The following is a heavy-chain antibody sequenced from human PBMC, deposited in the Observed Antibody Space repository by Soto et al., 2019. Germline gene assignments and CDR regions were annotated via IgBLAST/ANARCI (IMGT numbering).Heavy chain of an antibody. V-gene: IGHV3-53*04. CDR2: IYGGGST. CDR3: ASPVECSTTSCIR. D-gene: IGHD2-2*01. J-gene: IGHJ4*02. CDR1: GFTVSSNY. Sequence: GGSLRLSCAASGFTVSSNYMSWVRQAPGKGLEWVSVIYGGGSTYYADSVKGRFTISRHNSKNTLYLQMNSLRAEDTAVYYCASPVECSTTSCIRWGQGTLVTVSS.